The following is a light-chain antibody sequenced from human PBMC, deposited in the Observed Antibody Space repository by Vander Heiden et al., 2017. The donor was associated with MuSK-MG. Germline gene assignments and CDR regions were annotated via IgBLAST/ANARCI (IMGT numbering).Light chain of an antibody. CDR1: SSDVGGYNF. J-gene: IGLJ2*01. CDR2: DVT. Sequence: SARARPRSVAGSPGQSVTISCTGTSSDVGGYNFVSWYQQHPGKAPILIIYDVTKRPSGVPDRFSGSKSGTTASLTICGLQAEDDAHYYCCSYAGIFGIFGGGTKLTVL. V-gene: IGLV2-11*01. CDR3: CSYAGIFGI.